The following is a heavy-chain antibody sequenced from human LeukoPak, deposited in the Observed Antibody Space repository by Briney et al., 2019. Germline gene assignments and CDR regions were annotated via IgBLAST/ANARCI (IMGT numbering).Heavy chain of an antibody. CDR2: INPNSGGT. J-gene: IGHJ4*02. V-gene: IGHV1-2*02. D-gene: IGHD6-6*01. CDR1: GYTFTGYY. Sequence: ASVKVSCKASGYTFTGYYMHWVRQAPGQGLEWMGWINPNSGGTNYAQKFQGRVTMTRDTSISTAYMELSRLRSDDTAVYYCARDSFVKAAHPGDWGQGTLVTVSS. CDR3: ARDSFVKAAHPGD.